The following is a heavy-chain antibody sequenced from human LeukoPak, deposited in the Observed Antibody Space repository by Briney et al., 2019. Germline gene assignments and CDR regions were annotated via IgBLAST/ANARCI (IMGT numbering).Heavy chain of an antibody. CDR3: ARDHCSSSSCYTYYGMEL. J-gene: IGHJ6*02. Sequence: GGSLRLSCAASGFSFSSYWMNWVRQVPGKGLEWVANINQDRSEKSYVNSVKGRFTISRDNAKNSLYLQMNSLRAEDTAVYYCARDHCSSSSCYTYYGMELWGQGTTVTVSS. CDR1: GFSFSSYW. D-gene: IGHD2-2*02. CDR2: INQDRSEK. V-gene: IGHV3-7*01.